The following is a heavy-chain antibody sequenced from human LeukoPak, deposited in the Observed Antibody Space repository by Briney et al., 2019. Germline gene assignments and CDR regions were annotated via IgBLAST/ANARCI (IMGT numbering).Heavy chain of an antibody. D-gene: IGHD3-22*01. J-gene: IGHJ4*02. CDR1: GYTFTSYG. CDR3: ARLAGYYDSSGYYHRPHDY. V-gene: IGHV1-18*01. CDR2: ISAYNGNT. Sequence: GASVKVSCKASGYTFTSYGISWVRQAPGQGLEWMGWISAYNGNTNYAQKLQGRVTMTTDTSTSTAYMELRSLRSDDTAVYYCARLAGYYDSSGYYHRPHDYWGQGTLVTVSS.